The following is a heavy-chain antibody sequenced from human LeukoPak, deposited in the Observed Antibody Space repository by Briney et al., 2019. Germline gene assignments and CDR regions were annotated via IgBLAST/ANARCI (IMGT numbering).Heavy chain of an antibody. D-gene: IGHD3-22*01. Sequence: GGSLRLSCAASGFTFSSYAMSWVRQAPGKGLEWVSAISGSGGSTYYADSVKGRFTISRDNSKDTLYLQMNSLRAEDTAVYYCAKASSGPLYFQHWGQGTLVTVSS. J-gene: IGHJ1*01. CDR2: ISGSGGST. CDR3: AKASSGPLYFQH. V-gene: IGHV3-23*01. CDR1: GFTFSSYA.